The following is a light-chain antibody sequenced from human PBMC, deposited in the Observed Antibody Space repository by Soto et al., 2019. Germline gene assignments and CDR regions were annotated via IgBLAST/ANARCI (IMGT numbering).Light chain of an antibody. Sequence: ETVVTQSPATLSVSPGERATLSCRASQSVRSNLAWYQQRPGQAPRLLISGASTRATGIPARFSGSGSGTEFTLTISSLQSEDLAIYYFQQYNDWPPWTFGQGTKVEIK. CDR3: QQYNDWPPWT. CDR1: QSVRSN. V-gene: IGKV3-15*01. CDR2: GAS. J-gene: IGKJ1*01.